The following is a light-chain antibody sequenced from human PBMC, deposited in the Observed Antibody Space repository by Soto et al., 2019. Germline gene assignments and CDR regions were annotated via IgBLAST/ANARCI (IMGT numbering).Light chain of an antibody. CDR3: QQYGSSSTWT. V-gene: IGKV3-20*01. J-gene: IGKJ1*01. Sequence: EIVLTQSPGTLSLSPGERATLSCRASQSVSSAYLAWYQHKPGQPPTLLIYAASSRVTGIPDRFSGSGSGTDFTLTIIRLEPEDFAVDYCQQYGSSSTWTFGQGTKVEIK. CDR1: QSVSSAY. CDR2: AAS.